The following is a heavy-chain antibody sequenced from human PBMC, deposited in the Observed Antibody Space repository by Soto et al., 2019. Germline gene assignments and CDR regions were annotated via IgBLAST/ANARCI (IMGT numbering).Heavy chain of an antibody. CDR3: AKAPRGGARGDWHFDL. D-gene: IGHD3-10*01. CDR2: ITSGGGIT. V-gene: IGHV3-23*01. CDR1: GLSFSTYA. Sequence: GGSLRLSCAASGLSFSTYAMTWVRLPPGRGLDYVSAITSGGGITWYADSVKGRFTISRDNSKSTLYLQMNSLRVEDTAIYFCAKAPRGGARGDWHFDLWGRGTLVTVSS. J-gene: IGHJ2*01.